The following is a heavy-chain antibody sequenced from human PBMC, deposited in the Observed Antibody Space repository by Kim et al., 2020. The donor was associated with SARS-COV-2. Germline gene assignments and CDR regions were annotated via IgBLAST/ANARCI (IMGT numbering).Heavy chain of an antibody. D-gene: IGHD5-12*01. V-gene: IGHV1-69*04. Sequence: KFQGRVTITADKSTSTAYMELSSLRSEDTAVYYCARDSKVATISYYGMDVWGQGTTVTVSS. CDR3: ARDSKVATISYYGMDV. J-gene: IGHJ6*02.